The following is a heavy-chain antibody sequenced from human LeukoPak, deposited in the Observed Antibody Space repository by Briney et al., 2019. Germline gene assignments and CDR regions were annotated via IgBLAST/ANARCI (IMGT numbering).Heavy chain of an antibody. J-gene: IGHJ4*02. CDR2: INHSGST. CDR1: GGSFSGYY. D-gene: IGHD3-16*01. Sequence: KPSETLSLTCAVYGGSFSGYYWSWIRQPPGKGLEWIGEINHSGSTNYNPSLKSRVTISVDTSKNQFSLKLSSVTAADTAVYYCARVGFHWGRDALYYFDYWGQGTLVTVSS. CDR3: ARVGFHWGRDALYYFDY. V-gene: IGHV4-34*01.